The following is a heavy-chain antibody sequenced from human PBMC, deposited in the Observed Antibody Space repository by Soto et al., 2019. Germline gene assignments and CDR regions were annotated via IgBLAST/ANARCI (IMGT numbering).Heavy chain of an antibody. V-gene: IGHV4-39*01. J-gene: IGHJ4*02. CDR2: IYYDGNT. D-gene: IGHD6-6*01. Sequence: SETLSLTCTVSGDSIARSSHYWGGIRQPPGKGLESIANIYYDGNTYYNPSLKSRVTISLDTSKNQFSLRLNSVTAADTAVYYCVRWSIGPRVFLYPFDSWGQGTLVTVSS. CDR3: VRWSIGPRVFLYPFDS. CDR1: GDSIARSSHY.